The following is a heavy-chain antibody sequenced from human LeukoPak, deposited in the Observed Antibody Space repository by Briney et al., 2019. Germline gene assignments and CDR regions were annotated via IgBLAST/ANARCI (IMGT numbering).Heavy chain of an antibody. D-gene: IGHD5-12*01. CDR1: GGSISSYY. CDR3: VRLGPTKRDFDP. CDR2: IYYSGRT. Sequence: SETLSLTCTVSGGSISSYYWSWIRQPPGKGLEYIGSIYYSGRTYYNPSLKSRVSISIDTSKNQFSLKLNSVTAADTAVYYCVRLGPTKRDFDPWGQGTLVTVSS. V-gene: IGHV4-59*01. J-gene: IGHJ5*02.